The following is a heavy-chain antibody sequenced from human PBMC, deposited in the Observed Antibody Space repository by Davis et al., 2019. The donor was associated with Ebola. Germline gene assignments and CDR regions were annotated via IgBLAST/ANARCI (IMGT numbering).Heavy chain of an antibody. CDR2: ISGTRGST. Sequence: PGGSLRLSCAASGFTFSSYGMSWVRQAPGKGLEWVSAISGTRGSTHYADSVKGRFTISRDTSKNTLILQMNSLRAEDTAIYYCAKEELKVFDYWGQGTLVTVSS. V-gene: IGHV3-23*01. CDR1: GFTFSSYG. J-gene: IGHJ4*02. D-gene: IGHD3-10*01. CDR3: AKEELKVFDY.